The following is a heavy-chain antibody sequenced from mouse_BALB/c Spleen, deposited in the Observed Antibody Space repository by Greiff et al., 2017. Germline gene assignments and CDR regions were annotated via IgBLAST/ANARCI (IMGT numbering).Heavy chain of an antibody. J-gene: IGHJ3*01. CDR1: GFTFSSYA. Sequence: EVQVVESGGGLVKPGGSLKLSCAASGFTFSSYAMSWVRQTPEKRLEWVASISSGGSTYYPDSVKGRFTISRDNARNILYLQMSSLRSEDTAMYYCARMYAWFAYWGQGTLVTVSA. V-gene: IGHV5-6-5*01. CDR2: ISSGGST. D-gene: IGHD2-14*01. CDR3: ARMYAWFAY.